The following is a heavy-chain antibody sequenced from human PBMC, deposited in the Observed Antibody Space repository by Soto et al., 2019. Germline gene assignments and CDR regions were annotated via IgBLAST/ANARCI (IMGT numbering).Heavy chain of an antibody. CDR2: IWYDGSNK. Sequence: GGSLRLSCAASGFTFSSYGMHWVRQAPGKGLEWVAVIWYDGSNKYYADSVKGRFTISRDNSKNTLYLQMNSLRAEDTAVYYCARAPRSLWELLPLNYWGQGTLVTVSS. CDR1: GFTFSSYG. CDR3: ARAPRSLWELLPLNY. D-gene: IGHD1-26*01. V-gene: IGHV3-33*01. J-gene: IGHJ4*02.